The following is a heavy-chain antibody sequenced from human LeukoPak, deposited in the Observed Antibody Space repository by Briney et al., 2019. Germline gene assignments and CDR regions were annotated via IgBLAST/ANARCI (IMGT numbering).Heavy chain of an antibody. J-gene: IGHJ4*02. CDR2: IRYDGSNK. CDR1: GFTFSSYG. Sequence: PGGPLRLSCAASGFTFSSYGIHWVRQAPGKGLEWVAFIRYDGSNKYYADSVKGRFTISRDSSKNTLFLEMNSLRVEDTAVYYCAKRHTTGGYLFDYWGQGTLVTVSS. D-gene: IGHD6-19*01. CDR3: AKRHTTGGYLFDY. V-gene: IGHV3-30*02.